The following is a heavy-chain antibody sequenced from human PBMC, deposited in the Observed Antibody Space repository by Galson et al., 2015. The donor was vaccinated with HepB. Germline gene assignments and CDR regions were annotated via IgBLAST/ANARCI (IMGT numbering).Heavy chain of an antibody. J-gene: IGHJ4*02. CDR3: ARLYGSGSYYNYFDY. Sequence: SVKVSCKASGGTFSSYAISWVRQAPGQGLEWMGGIIPIFGTANYAQKFQGRVTITADESTSTAYMELSSLRSEDTAVYYCARLYGSGSYYNYFDYWGQGTLVTVSS. D-gene: IGHD3-10*01. CDR2: IIPIFGTA. V-gene: IGHV1-69*13. CDR1: GGTFSSYA.